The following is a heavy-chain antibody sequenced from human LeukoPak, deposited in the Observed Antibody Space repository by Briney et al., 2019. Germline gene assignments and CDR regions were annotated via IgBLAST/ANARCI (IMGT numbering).Heavy chain of an antibody. CDR2: INHSGST. CDR3: AREGGLRYFDWLFDYFDY. Sequence: SETLSLTCAVYGGSFSGYYWSWIRQPPGKGLEWIGEINHSGSTNYNPSLKGRVTISVDTSKNQFSLKLSSVTAADTAVYYCAREGGLRYFDWLFDYFDYWGQGTLVTVSS. J-gene: IGHJ4*02. CDR1: GGSFSGYY. D-gene: IGHD3-9*01. V-gene: IGHV4-34*01.